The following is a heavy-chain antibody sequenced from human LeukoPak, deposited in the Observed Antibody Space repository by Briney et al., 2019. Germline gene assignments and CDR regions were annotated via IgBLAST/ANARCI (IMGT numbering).Heavy chain of an antibody. CDR2: IGPGDRTL. CDR3: AREGIAGPSGYDAFDI. CDR1: GFSVGTYE. J-gene: IGHJ3*02. Sequence: PGGSLRLSCAPSGFSVGTYEMNWVRQAPGKGLEWLSNIGPGDRTLYNADTVQGRFTISRDNAKNSVYLQMGSLRDEDTGVYYCAREGIAGPSGYDAFDIWGQGTVVTVSS. V-gene: IGHV3-48*03. D-gene: IGHD5-12*01.